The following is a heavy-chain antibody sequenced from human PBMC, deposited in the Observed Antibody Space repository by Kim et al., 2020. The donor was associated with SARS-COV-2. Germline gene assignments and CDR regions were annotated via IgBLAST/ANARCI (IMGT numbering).Heavy chain of an antibody. CDR1: GLTFGSSS. J-gene: IGHJ4*02. Sequence: SVKVSCKASGLTFGSSSVQWVRQARGQHLEWIGWILVGNGNTNYAQRLQDRITITRDMSTSTVYLELNSLTSEDTAVYYCAAEAPHKWNYNFDYRGQGTLVTVSS. CDR2: ILVGNGNT. D-gene: IGHD1-7*01. CDR3: AAEAPHKWNYNFDY. V-gene: IGHV1-58*01.